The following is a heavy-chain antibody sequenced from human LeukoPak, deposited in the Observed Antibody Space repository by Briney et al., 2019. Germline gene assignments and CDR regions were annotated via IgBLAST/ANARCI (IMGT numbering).Heavy chain of an antibody. D-gene: IGHD6-6*01. Sequence: GESLKISCKGSGYSFTSYWIGWVRQMPGKGLEWMGIIYPGDSDTRYSPSFQGQVTISADKSISTAYLQWSSLKASDTAMYNCARHLGSSSRYYYMDVWGKGTTVTVSS. V-gene: IGHV5-51*01. CDR2: IYPGDSDT. CDR3: ARHLGSSSRYYYMDV. CDR1: GYSFTSYW. J-gene: IGHJ6*03.